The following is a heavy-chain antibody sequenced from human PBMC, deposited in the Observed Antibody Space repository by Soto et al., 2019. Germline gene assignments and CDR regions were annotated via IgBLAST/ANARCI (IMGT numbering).Heavy chain of an antibody. Sequence: QVQLQESGPGLVKPSQTLSLTCTVSGGSISSGDYYWSWIRQPPGKGLEWIGYIYYSGSTYYNPSLKSRVTISVDTSKNQFPLKLSSVTAADTAVYYCARGGFYYGSGSEFDYWGQGTLVTVSS. V-gene: IGHV4-30-4*01. CDR2: IYYSGST. D-gene: IGHD3-10*01. J-gene: IGHJ4*02. CDR1: GGSISSGDYY. CDR3: ARGGFYYGSGSEFDY.